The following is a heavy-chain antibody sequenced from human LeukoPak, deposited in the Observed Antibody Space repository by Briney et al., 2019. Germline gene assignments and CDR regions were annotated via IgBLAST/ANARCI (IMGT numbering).Heavy chain of an antibody. D-gene: IGHD2-15*01. Sequence: SETLSLTCTVSGGSISSSSYYWGWIRQPPGKGLEWIGSIYYSGSTYYNPSLKSRVTISVDTSKNQFSLKLSSVTAADTAVYYCARGPTYCGSSCLQGEWGQGTLVTVSS. V-gene: IGHV4-39*07. CDR1: GGSISSSSYY. CDR3: ARGPTYCGSSCLQGE. J-gene: IGHJ4*02. CDR2: IYYSGST.